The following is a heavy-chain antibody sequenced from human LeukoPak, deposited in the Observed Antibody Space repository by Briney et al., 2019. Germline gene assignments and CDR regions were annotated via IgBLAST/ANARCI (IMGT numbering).Heavy chain of an antibody. J-gene: IGHJ4*02. CDR1: GLIFSSFG. D-gene: IGHD7-27*01. CDR3: AICHSWGETNWYYFGY. Sequence: PGGSLRLSCAASGLIFSSFGMHWVRQAPGKGLEWVAVISYNGINKYYTDSVRGRFTISRDNSKNTLDLQMNSLRSEDTAVYYCAICHSWGETNWYYFGYWGQGILVTVSP. V-gene: IGHV3-30*03. CDR2: ISYNGINK.